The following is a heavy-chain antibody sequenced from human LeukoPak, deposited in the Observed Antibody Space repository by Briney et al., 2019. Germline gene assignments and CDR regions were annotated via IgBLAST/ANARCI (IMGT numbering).Heavy chain of an antibody. CDR3: ARVRAASGASDI. CDR2: IYTSGST. Sequence: PSETLSLTCTVSGGSISSGSYYWSWIRQPAGKGLEWIGRIYTSGSTNYNPSLKSRVTMSVDTSKNQFSLKLSSVTAADTAVYYCARVRAASGASDIWGQGTMVTVSS. D-gene: IGHD3-10*01. J-gene: IGHJ3*02. V-gene: IGHV4-61*02. CDR1: GGSISSGSYY.